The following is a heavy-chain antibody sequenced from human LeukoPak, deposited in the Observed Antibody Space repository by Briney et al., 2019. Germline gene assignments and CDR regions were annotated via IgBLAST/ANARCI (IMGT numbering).Heavy chain of an antibody. V-gene: IGHV1-69*13. Sequence: GASVKVSCKASGGTFSSYAISWVRQAPGQGLEWMGGIIPIFGTANYAQKFQGRVTITADESTSTAYMELSSLRSEDTAVYYCAREGGDDSSGYYYDNWFDPWGQGTLVTVFS. CDR2: IIPIFGTA. CDR1: GGTFSSYA. D-gene: IGHD3-22*01. CDR3: AREGGDDSSGYYYDNWFDP. J-gene: IGHJ5*02.